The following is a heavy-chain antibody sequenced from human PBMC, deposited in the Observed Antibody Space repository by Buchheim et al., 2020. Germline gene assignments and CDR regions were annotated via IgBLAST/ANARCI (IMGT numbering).Heavy chain of an antibody. D-gene: IGHD2-21*02. V-gene: IGHV3-74*01. CDR3: VRDEWGGDSD. Sequence: VQLQESGPGLVKPSETLSLTCAVSGGSISGSDWWSWVRQPPGKGLVWVSRINSDGSRTDYADSVKGRFTISRDNAKNTLYLQMNSLRAEDTAVYYCVRDEWGGDSDWGQGTL. CDR1: GGSISGSDW. J-gene: IGHJ4*02. CDR2: INSDGSRT.